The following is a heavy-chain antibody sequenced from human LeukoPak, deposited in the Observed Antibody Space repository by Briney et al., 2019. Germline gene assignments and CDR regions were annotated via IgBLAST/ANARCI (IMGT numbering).Heavy chain of an antibody. V-gene: IGHV3-66*02. CDR3: ARGGIAARRDYYYMDV. J-gene: IGHJ6*03. CDR2: IYSGGST. Sequence: PGGSLRLSCAASGFTVSSNYMSWVRQAPGKGLEWVSVIYSGGSTYYADSVKGRFTISRDNSKNTLYLQMNSLRAEDTAVYYCARGGIAARRDYYYMDVWGKGTTVTVSS. CDR1: GFTVSSNY. D-gene: IGHD6-6*01.